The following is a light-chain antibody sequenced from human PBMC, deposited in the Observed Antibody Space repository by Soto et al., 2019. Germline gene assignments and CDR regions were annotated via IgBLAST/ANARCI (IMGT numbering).Light chain of an antibody. CDR3: QQRSNWG. J-gene: IGKJ5*01. CDR2: DAS. V-gene: IGKV3-11*01. CDR1: QSVSSY. Sequence: EIVLTQSPATLSLSPGERATLSCRASQSVSSYLAWYQQKPGQAPRLLIYDASNRATGIPARFSGSGSGTDFTLTISSLEPDDFAVYYCQQRSNWGFGQGTRLEIK.